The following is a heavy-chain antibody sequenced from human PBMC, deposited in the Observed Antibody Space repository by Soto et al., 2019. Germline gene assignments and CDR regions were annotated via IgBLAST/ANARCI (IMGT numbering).Heavy chain of an antibody. Sequence: QVQLVESGGGVVQPGRSLRLSCSASGFSFSSYGMYWVRQAPGRGLGWVAVIWYDGTNRHYADSVKGRFTISRDNSEDRLYLQMNSLRVEDTAVYYCARARYSSSSPALDYWGQGTLVTVSS. D-gene: IGHD6-13*01. V-gene: IGHV3-33*01. CDR3: ARARYSSSSPALDY. J-gene: IGHJ4*02. CDR2: IWYDGTNR. CDR1: GFSFSSYG.